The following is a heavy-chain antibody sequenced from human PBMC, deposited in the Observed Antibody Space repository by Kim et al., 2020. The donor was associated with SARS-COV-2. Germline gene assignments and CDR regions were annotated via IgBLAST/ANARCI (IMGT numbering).Heavy chain of an antibody. J-gene: IGHJ4*02. Sequence: GGSLRLSCAASGFTFDDYAMHWVRQAPGKGLEWVSGISWNSGSIGYADSVKGRFTISRDNAKNSLYLQMNSLRAEDTALYYCSTGGGPATTGGDYWGQGTLVTVSS. D-gene: IGHD1-26*01. CDR3: STGGGPATTGGDY. CDR1: GFTFDDYA. CDR2: ISWNSGSI. V-gene: IGHV3-9*01.